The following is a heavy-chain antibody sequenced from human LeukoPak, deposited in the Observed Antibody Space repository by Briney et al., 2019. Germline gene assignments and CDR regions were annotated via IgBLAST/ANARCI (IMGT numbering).Heavy chain of an antibody. CDR1: GGSISSYY. V-gene: IGHV4-4*07. CDR2: IYTSGST. Sequence: SETLSLTCTVSGGSISSYYWSWIRQPAGKGLEWIGRIYTSGSTNYNPSLKSRVTISVDTSKNQFSLKLSSVTAADTAVYYCARVGGRRSSSYLASDYWGQGALGTVSS. J-gene: IGHJ4*02. D-gene: IGHD6-13*01. CDR3: ARVGGRRSSSYLASDY.